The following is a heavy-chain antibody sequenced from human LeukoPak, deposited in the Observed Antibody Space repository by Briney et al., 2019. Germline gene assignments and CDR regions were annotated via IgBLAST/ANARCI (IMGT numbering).Heavy chain of an antibody. J-gene: IGHJ6*03. D-gene: IGHD6-19*01. V-gene: IGHV4-34*01. CDR3: ARESLRQQWLVRREEYYYMDV. Sequence: SETLSLTCAVYGGSFSGYYWSWIRQPPGMGLEWIGEINHSGSTNYNPSLKSRVTISVDTSKNQFSLKLRSVTAADTAVYYCARESLRQQWLVRREEYYYMDVWGKGTTVTISS. CDR2: INHSGST. CDR1: GGSFSGYY.